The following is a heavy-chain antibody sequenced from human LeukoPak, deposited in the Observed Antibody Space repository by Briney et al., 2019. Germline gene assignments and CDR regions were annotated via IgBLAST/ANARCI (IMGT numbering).Heavy chain of an antibody. V-gene: IGHV3-13*05. Sequence: PGGSLRLSCAASGFXFSSYDMXWXRQATGXGLXXVXXIGTAXDPYYPGSVKGXFTISRENAKNSLYLQMNSLRARDTAVYYCARALGYYDSSGSQGYGMDVWGQGTTVTVSS. J-gene: IGHJ6*02. D-gene: IGHD3-22*01. CDR1: GFXFSSYD. CDR3: ARALGYYDSSGSQGYGMDV. CDR2: IGTAXDP.